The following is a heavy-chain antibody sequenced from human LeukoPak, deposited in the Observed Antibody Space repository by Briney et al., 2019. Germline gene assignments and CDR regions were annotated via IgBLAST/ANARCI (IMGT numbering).Heavy chain of an antibody. V-gene: IGHV3-7*01. CDR3: ARRGIVLMVYAIEDN. CDR1: GFTFSSYW. Sequence: WGSLRVSCAASGFTFSSYWMSWVRQAPGKGLEWVANIKQDGSEKYYVDSVKGRFTISRDNAKNSLYLQMNSLRAEDTAVYYCARRGIVLMVYAIEDNWGQGPRVPVSS. CDR2: IKQDGSEK. J-gene: IGHJ1*01. D-gene: IGHD2-8*01.